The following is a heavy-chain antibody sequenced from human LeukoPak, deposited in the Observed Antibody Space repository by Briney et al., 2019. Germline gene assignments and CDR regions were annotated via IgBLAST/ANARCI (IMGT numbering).Heavy chain of an antibody. D-gene: IGHD3-22*01. V-gene: IGHV3-23*01. J-gene: IGHJ5*02. CDR3: AKDGYYYDSSGYYYPTSTSWFDP. Sequence: YADSVKGRFTISRDNSKNTLYLQMNSLRAEDTAVYYCAKDGYYYDSSGYYYPTSTSWFDPWGQGTLVTVSS.